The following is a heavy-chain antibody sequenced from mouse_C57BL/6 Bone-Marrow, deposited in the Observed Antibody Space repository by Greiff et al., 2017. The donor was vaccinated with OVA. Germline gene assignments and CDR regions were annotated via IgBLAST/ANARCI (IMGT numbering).Heavy chain of an antibody. D-gene: IGHD2-1*01. J-gene: IGHJ4*01. CDR3: ARGNYYAMDY. CDR2: IWSDGIT. Sequence: VMLVESGPGLVAPSQSLSITCTISGFSLTSYGVHWVRQSPGKGLEWLVVIWSDGITTYNSTIKARLSISKSNTKSQVFFSMNSLHTDDTAMYYCARGNYYAMDYWGQGTSVTVSS. V-gene: IGHV2-6-1*01. CDR1: GFSLTSYG.